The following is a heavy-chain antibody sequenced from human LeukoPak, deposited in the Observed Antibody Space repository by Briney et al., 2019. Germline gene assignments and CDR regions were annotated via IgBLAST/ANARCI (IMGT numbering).Heavy chain of an antibody. V-gene: IGHV3-9*01. CDR3: AKERDSSGYFDY. D-gene: IGHD3-22*01. J-gene: IGHJ4*02. CDR2: ISWNSGSI. CDR1: GFTFDDYA. Sequence: GGSLRLSCAASGFTFDDYAMHWVRQAPGKGLEWVPGISWNSGSIGYADSVKGRFTISRDNAKNSLYLQMNSLRAEDTALYYCAKERDSSGYFDYWGQGTLVTVSS.